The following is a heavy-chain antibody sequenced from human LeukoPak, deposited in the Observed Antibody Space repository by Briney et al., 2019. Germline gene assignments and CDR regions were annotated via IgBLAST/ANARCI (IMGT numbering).Heavy chain of an antibody. V-gene: IGHV3-20*04. J-gene: IGHJ6*03. CDR2: INWNGGST. CDR1: GFTFDDYG. Sequence: SGGSLRLSCAASGFTFDDYGMSWVRQAPGKGLEWVSGINWNGGSTGYADSVKGRFTISRDNAKNSLYLQMNSLRAEDTALYYCARYYDSSGYYYYYYYMDVWGKGTTVTVSS. D-gene: IGHD3-22*01. CDR3: ARYYDSSGYYYYYYYMDV.